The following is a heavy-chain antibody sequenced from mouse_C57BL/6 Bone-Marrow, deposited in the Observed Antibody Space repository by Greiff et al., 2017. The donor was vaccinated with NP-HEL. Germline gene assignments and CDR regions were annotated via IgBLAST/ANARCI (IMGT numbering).Heavy chain of an antibody. D-gene: IGHD1-1*01. J-gene: IGHJ3*01. Sequence: EVQLQQSGPELVKPGASVKMSCKASGYTFTDYNMHWVKQSPGKSLEWIGYINPNNGGTSYNQKFKGKATLTVNKSSSTAYMQLRSLTSEDSAVYCGATGGYYGSSYAFAYWGQGTLVTVSA. V-gene: IGHV1-22*01. CDR1: GYTFTDYN. CDR3: ATGGYYGSSYAFAY. CDR2: INPNNGGT.